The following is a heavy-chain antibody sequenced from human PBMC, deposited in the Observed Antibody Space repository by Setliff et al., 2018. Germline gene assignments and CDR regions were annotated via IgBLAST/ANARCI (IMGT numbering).Heavy chain of an antibody. CDR3: AKDIYGSGSYAVGGYFDY. D-gene: IGHD3-10*01. CDR2: ISTYNGNT. CDR1: GYTFTSYG. V-gene: IGHV1-18*01. Sequence: ASVKVSCKASGYTFTSYGISWVRQAPGQGLEWMGWISTYNGNTNYAQKLQGRVTMTTDTSTSTAYMELNSLRPDDTAVYYCAKDIYGSGSYAVGGYFDYWGQGTQVTVSS. J-gene: IGHJ4*02.